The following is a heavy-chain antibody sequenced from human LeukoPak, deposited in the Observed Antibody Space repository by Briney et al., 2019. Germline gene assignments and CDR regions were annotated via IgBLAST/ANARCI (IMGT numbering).Heavy chain of an antibody. CDR2: IYSGGST. CDR1: GFTASSNY. D-gene: IGHD5-18*01. J-gene: IGHJ5*02. V-gene: IGHV3-53*01. CDR3: ARMDTAMGTNWFDP. Sequence: GGSLRLSCAASGFTASSNYMSWVRQAPGKGLEWVSVIYSGGSTYYADSVKGRFTISRDNSKNTLYLQMNSLRAEDTAVYYCARMDTAMGTNWFDPWGQGTLVTVSS.